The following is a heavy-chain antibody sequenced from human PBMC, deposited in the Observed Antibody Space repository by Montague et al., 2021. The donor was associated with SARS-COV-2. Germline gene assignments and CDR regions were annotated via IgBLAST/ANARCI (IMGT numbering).Heavy chain of an antibody. CDR3: AKQARITMIVGVYPDGIDY. V-gene: IGHV3-23*03. CDR1: GFTFSSYA. CDR2: IYSGGSST. J-gene: IGHJ4*02. D-gene: IGHD3-22*01. Sequence: SLRLSCAASGFTFSSYAMSWVRQAPGKGLEWVSVIYSGGSSTYYADSVKGRFTISRGNSKNTLYLQMNSLRAEDTAVYYCAKQARITMIVGVYPDGIDYWGQGTLVTVSS.